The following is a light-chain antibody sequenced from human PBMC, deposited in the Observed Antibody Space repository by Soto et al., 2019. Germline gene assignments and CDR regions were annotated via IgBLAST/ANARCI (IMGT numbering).Light chain of an antibody. J-gene: IGKJ2*01. Sequence: EIVLTQSPGTLSLSPGERATLSCRASQSLSSNSLAWYQQKPGQAPRLLIYGASSRATGIPDRFSGSGSGTDFTLTISRLEPEDFVVYYCQQYGSFPYTFGQGTKLEIK. V-gene: IGKV3-20*01. CDR2: GAS. CDR1: QSLSSNS. CDR3: QQYGSFPYT.